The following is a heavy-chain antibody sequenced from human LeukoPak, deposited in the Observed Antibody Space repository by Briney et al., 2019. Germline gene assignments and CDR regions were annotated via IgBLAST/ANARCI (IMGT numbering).Heavy chain of an antibody. J-gene: IGHJ4*02. V-gene: IGHV4-4*07. CDR2: IYTSGST. CDR3: AREALRGYYFDY. D-gene: IGHD3-10*01. CDR1: GGSISIYY. Sequence: SETLSLTCTLSGGSISIYYWSCIRQPAGKGLEWIGRIYTSGSTNYNPSLKSRVTMSVDTSKNQFSLKLSSVTAADTAVYYCAREALRGYYFDYWGQGTLVTVSS.